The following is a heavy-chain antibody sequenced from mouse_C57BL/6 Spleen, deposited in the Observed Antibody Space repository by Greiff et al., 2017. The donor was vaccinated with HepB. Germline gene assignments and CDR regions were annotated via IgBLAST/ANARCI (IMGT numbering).Heavy chain of an antibody. CDR2: ISSGGDYI. J-gene: IGHJ3*01. Sequence: EVKLMESGEGLVKPGGSLKLSCAASGFTFSSYAMSWVRQTPEKRLEWVAYISSGGDYIYYADTVKGRFTISRDNARNTLYLQMSSLKSEATAMYYCTRDRGAYYSNYGFAYWGQGTLVTVSA. D-gene: IGHD2-5*01. V-gene: IGHV5-9-1*02. CDR1: GFTFSSYA. CDR3: TRDRGAYYSNYGFAY.